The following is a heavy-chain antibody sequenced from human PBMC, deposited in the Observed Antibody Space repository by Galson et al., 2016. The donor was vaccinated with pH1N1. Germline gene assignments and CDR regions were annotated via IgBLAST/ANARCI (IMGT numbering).Heavy chain of an antibody. CDR3: ARARVDYGGINSFTMDA. Sequence: SLRLSCAGSGFTFSYFGIHCVRQAPGKGLEWVAVVSYDGNNQYYADSVKGRFTISRDNSKNTLYLQMDSLTADDTAVYYCARARVDYGGINSFTMDAWGQGTTVTVSS. CDR1: GFTFSYFG. D-gene: IGHD4-23*01. J-gene: IGHJ6*02. CDR2: VSYDGNNQ. V-gene: IGHV3-30*03.